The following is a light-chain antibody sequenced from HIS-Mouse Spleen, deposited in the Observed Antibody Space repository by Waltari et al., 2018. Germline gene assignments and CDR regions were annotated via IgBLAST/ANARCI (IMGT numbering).Light chain of an antibody. V-gene: IGLV2-23*01. J-gene: IGLJ3*02. CDR3: CSYAGSSTLV. CDR1: SSDVGSYNL. Sequence: QSALTQPRSVSGSPGQSVTISCTGTSSDVGSYNLVSWYQQPPGKAPKHMIYEGSKRPSGVSNRFSGSKSGNAASLTISGLQAEDEADYYCCSYAGSSTLVFGGGTKLTVL. CDR2: EGS.